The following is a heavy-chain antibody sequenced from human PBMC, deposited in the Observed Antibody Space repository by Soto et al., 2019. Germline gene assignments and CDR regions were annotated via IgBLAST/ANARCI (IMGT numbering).Heavy chain of an antibody. CDR1: CYSFTSYG. CDR2: VSPYNGHT. V-gene: IGHV1-18*01. CDR3: SRDLTIVPATHPRLENYGMDV. D-gene: IGHD2-2*01. J-gene: IGHJ6*02. Sequence: QVQLVQSAAEVKKPGASVKVSCKASCYSFTSYGISWVRRAPGQGLEWMGWVSPYNGHTQFAQRFQGRVTMTTDTSTKTAYMELRKPRSDDTAHYYCSRDLTIVPATHPRLENYGMDVWGQGTMVIVSS.